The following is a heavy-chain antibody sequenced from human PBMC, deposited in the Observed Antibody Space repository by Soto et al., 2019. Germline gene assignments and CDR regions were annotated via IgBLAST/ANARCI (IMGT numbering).Heavy chain of an antibody. CDR3: VRGLKWRDPEY. CDR1: GYTFIDYF. V-gene: IGHV1-2*02. J-gene: IGHJ4*02. Sequence: ASVNFSCKASGYTFIDYFIQWVRQAPGQGLEWMGWINPSIGETTYAQKFQGRVTMTRDTSISTAYMDLITLRSDDTAIYYCVRGLKWRDPEYWGQGTPVTVSA. D-gene: IGHD2-15*01. CDR2: INPSIGET.